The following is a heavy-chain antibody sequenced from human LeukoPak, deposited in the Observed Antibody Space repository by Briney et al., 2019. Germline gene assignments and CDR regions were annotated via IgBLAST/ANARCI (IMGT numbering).Heavy chain of an antibody. D-gene: IGHD3-22*01. CDR1: GYTFTSYD. V-gene: IGHV1-8*01. CDR2: MNPNSGNT. CDR3: ARAYYDSSGYYYRYYYYYMDV. J-gene: IGHJ6*03. Sequence: GASVKVSCKASGYTFTSYDINWVRQATGQGLEWMGWMNPNSGNTGYAQKFQGRVTMTRNTSISTAYMELSSLRSEDTAVYYCARAYYDSSGYYYRYYYYYMDVWGKGTTVTISS.